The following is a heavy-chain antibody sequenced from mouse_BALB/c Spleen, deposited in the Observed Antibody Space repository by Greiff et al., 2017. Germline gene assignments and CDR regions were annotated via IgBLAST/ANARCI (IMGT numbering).Heavy chain of an antibody. CDR1: GFTFSSFG. D-gene: IGHD4-1*01. J-gene: IGHJ1*01. CDR3: ARSDWAYWYFDV. CDR2: ISSGSSTI. V-gene: IGHV5-17*02. Sequence: EVKLVESGGGLVQPGGSRKLSCAASGFTFSSFGMHWVRQAPEKGLEWVAYISSGSSTIYYADTVKGRFTISRDNPKNTLFLQMTSLRSEDTAMYYCARSDWAYWYFDVWGAGTTVTVSS.